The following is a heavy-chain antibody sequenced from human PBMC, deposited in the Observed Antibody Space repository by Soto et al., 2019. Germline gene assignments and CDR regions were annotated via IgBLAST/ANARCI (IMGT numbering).Heavy chain of an antibody. CDR2: IKEDGSEK. J-gene: IGHJ6*02. D-gene: IGHD3-22*01. Sequence: GGSLRLSCAASGFTFSTYLMSWVGQAPGKGLEWVANIKEDGSEKYYVDSVEGRFTISRDNAKNSLYLQMTSLRAEDTALYYCARGWGYFDSSGFPYLYAMDVWGQGTTVTVSS. V-gene: IGHV3-7*01. CDR1: GFTFSTYL. CDR3: ARGWGYFDSSGFPYLYAMDV.